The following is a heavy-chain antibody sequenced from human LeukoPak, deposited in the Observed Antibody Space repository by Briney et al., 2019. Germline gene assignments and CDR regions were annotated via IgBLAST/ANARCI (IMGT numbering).Heavy chain of an antibody. V-gene: IGHV1-2*02. CDR1: GYTFTGYY. CDR3: ARAVRTVYYFDY. J-gene: IGHJ4*02. CDR2: INPNSGGT. Sequence: ASVKVSCKAAGYTFTGYYMHWVRQAHGQGLEWMGWINPNSGGTNYAQKFQGRVTMTRDTSISTAYMELSRLRSDDTAVYYCARAVRTVYYFDYWGQGTLVTVSS. D-gene: IGHD3-10*01.